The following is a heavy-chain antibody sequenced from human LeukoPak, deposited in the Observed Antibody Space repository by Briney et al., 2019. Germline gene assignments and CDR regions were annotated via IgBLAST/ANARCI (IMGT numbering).Heavy chain of an antibody. Sequence: GGSLRLSCAASGFTFSTYGMHWVRQAPGKGLEWVAFIRYDRNDKYYADSVKGRFTISRDNSKNTLHLQMNSLRAEDTAVYYCASAQFCGLGTMVTVSS. CDR3: ASAQF. J-gene: IGHJ3*01. CDR1: GFTFSTYG. CDR2: IRYDRNDK. V-gene: IGHV3-30*02.